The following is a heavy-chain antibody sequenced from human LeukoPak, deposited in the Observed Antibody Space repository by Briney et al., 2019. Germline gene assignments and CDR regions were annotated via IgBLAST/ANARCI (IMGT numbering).Heavy chain of an antibody. V-gene: IGHV3-30*18. CDR1: GFTFSSYG. D-gene: IGHD3-10*02. Sequence: GGSLRLSCAASGFTFSSYGMHWVRQAPGKGLEWVAVISYDGSNKYCADSVKGRFTISRDNSKNTLYLQMNSLRAEDTAVYYCAELGITMIGGVWGKGTTVTISS. J-gene: IGHJ6*04. CDR3: AELGITMIGGV. CDR2: ISYDGSNK.